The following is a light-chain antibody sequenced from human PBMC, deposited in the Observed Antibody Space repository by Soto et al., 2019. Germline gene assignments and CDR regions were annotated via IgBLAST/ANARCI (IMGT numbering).Light chain of an antibody. Sequence: EIVLTQSPATLSLSPGERATLSCRASQSVSSYLAWYQQKLGQAPRLLIYDASKRATGIPARFSGSGSGTDFTLTISNLEPEDFAVYYCQQRGNRPRTFGQGTKVEIK. CDR3: QQRGNRPRT. V-gene: IGKV3-11*01. CDR1: QSVSSY. CDR2: DAS. J-gene: IGKJ1*01.